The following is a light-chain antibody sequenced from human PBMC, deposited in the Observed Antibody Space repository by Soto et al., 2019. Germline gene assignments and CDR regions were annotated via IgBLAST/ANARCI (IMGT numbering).Light chain of an antibody. CDR1: QSVSSN. CDR2: DAS. J-gene: IGKJ5*01. V-gene: IGKV3-15*01. CDR3: QQYNNWLLT. Sequence: EIVLTQSPGTLSLSPGERATLSCRASQSVSSNLAWYQQKPGQAPRLLIYDASTKATVIPARFSGSGSGTEFTLTISSLQSEDFAVYYCQQYNNWLLTFGQGTRLEIK.